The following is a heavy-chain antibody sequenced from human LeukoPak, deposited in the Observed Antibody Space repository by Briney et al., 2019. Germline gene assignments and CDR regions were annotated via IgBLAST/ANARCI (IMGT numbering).Heavy chain of an antibody. CDR2: INHSGST. CDR1: GGSFSGYY. J-gene: IGHJ4*02. CDR3: ARVLSGYDSSGAIDY. D-gene: IGHD3-22*01. Sequence: SETLSLTCAVYGGSFSGYYWSWIRQPPGKGLEWIGEINHSGSTNYNPSLKSRVTISVDTSKNQFSLKLSSVTAADTAVYYCARVLSGYDSSGAIDYWGQGTLVTVSS. V-gene: IGHV4-34*01.